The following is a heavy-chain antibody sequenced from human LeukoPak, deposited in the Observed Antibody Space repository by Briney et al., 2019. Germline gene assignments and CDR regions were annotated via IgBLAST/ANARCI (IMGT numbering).Heavy chain of an antibody. V-gene: IGHV3-11*01. D-gene: IGHD2-8*02. Sequence: GGSLSLSCAVSGLTFSNSYMSWVRQAPGQGLEWLSYITNGGSSADYADSVKCRFTISRDNAKSSLYLKKKSLRAEDTAVYYCAREYWGRLFYWGQGTLVTVSS. CDR2: ITNGGSSA. J-gene: IGHJ4*02. CDR1: GLTFSNSY. CDR3: AREYWGRLFY.